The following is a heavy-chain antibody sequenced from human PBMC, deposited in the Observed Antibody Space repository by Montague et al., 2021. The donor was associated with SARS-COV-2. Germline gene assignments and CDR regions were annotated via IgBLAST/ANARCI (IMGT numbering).Heavy chain of an antibody. CDR1: GGSTRSHH. CDR2: IYYTGST. D-gene: IGHD3/OR15-3a*01. V-gene: IGHV4-59*11. J-gene: IGHJ3*01. Sequence: SETLSLTCTVSGGSTRSHHWNWIRQPPGKGLEWIGNIYYTGSTKYNPSLKSRITISADTSKNQFSLKLTSVTAADTAVYYCARDPGNDFFDFWGPGTMVIVSS. CDR3: ARDPGNDFFDF.